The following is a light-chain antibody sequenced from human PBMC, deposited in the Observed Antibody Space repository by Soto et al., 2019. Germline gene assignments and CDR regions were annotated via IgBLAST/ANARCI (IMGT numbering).Light chain of an antibody. CDR3: QQYNTFWT. V-gene: IGKV1-5*01. CDR1: QSISSW. J-gene: IGKJ1*01. Sequence: DIQMTQSPSTLSASVGDRVTITCRASQSISSWLAWYQQKPGKAPKLLIYDVSTLETGVPSRFSGSGSGTEFTLTISSLQPDDFATYYCQQYNTFWTFGQGTKAEIK. CDR2: DVS.